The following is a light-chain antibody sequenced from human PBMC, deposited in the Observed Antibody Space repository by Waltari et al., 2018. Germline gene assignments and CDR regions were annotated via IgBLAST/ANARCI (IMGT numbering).Light chain of an antibody. V-gene: IGKV3-11*01. CDR1: QSIGSY. Sequence: EIVLTQSPTLSLSPGDTATLSCRASQSIGSYLAWYQQKPGQPPRLLIYDASNRATGVPARFRGSGSGTDFTLTISSLEAEDFAVYYCQQRSNWTPHTFGQGARLEIK. CDR2: DAS. J-gene: IGKJ2*01. CDR3: QQRSNWTPHT.